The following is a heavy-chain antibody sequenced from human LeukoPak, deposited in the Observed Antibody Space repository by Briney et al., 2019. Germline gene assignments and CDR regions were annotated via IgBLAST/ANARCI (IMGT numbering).Heavy chain of an antibody. J-gene: IGHJ4*02. CDR1: GGSISSYY. CDR2: IYYSGST. Sequence: SETLSLTCTVSGGSISSYYWSWIRQPPGKGLEWIGYIYYSGSTNYNPSLKSRVTISVDTSKNQFSLKLSSVTAADTAVYYCARAQAAAGAHFDYWGQGTLVTVSS. CDR3: ARAQAAAGAHFDY. D-gene: IGHD6-13*01. V-gene: IGHV4-59*01.